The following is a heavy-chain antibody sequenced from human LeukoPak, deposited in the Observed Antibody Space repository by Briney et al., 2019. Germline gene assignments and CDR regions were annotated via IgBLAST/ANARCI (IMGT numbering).Heavy chain of an antibody. J-gene: IGHJ5*02. CDR1: GFNFSTYW. Sequence: GGSLRLSCAVSGFNFSTYWMHWVRQAPGKGLVWVSRIDSDGRRTSYADSVKGRSTISRDNAKNTLYLQMNSLRAEDTAVYYCARSPNCGGDCSWGQGTLVTVS. CDR2: IDSDGRRT. D-gene: IGHD2-21*02. V-gene: IGHV3-74*01. CDR3: ARSPNCGGDCS.